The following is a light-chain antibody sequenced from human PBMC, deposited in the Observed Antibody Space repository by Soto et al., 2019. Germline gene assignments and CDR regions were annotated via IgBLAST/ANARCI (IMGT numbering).Light chain of an antibody. CDR2: AAS. V-gene: IGKV1-8*01. CDR1: QGISSY. Sequence: AIRMTQSPSSLSASTGDRVTITCRASQGISSYLAWYQQKPGKAPKLLIYAASTLQSGVPSRFSGSGSGTDFTLTISCLQSGDFATYYCQQYYSYPSFGQGTKVEIK. CDR3: QQYYSYPS. J-gene: IGKJ1*01.